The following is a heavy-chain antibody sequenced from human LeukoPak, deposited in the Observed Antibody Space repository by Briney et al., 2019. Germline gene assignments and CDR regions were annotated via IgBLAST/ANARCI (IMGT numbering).Heavy chain of an antibody. J-gene: IGHJ4*02. D-gene: IGHD6-19*01. Sequence: GGSLRLSCAASGFTFSSYAMHWVRQAPGKGLEWVAFIRYDGSNKYYADSVKGRFTISRDNSKNTLYLQMNSLRAEDTAVYYCAKDHRSGWYFEAWGQGTLVTVSS. CDR3: AKDHRSGWYFEA. V-gene: IGHV3-30*02. CDR1: GFTFSSYA. CDR2: IRYDGSNK.